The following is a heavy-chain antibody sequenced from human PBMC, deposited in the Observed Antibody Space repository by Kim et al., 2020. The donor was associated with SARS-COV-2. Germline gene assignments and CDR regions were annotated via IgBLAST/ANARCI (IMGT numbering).Heavy chain of an antibody. CDR3: ARVIYCSGGSCHSANWFDP. CDR1: GGSISSGGYY. CDR2: IYYSGST. D-gene: IGHD2-15*01. V-gene: IGHV4-31*03. J-gene: IGHJ5*02. Sequence: SETLSLTCTVSGGSISSGGYYWSWIRQHPGKGLEWIGYIYYSGSTYYNPSLKSRVTISVDTSKNQFSLKLSSVTAADTAVYYCARVIYCSGGSCHSANWFDPWGQGTLVTVSS.